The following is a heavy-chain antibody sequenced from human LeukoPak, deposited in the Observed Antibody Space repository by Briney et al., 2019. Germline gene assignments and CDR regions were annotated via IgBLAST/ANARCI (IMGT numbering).Heavy chain of an antibody. D-gene: IGHD3-22*01. CDR3: AKALYYYDSSGDGYFDY. CDR2: ISGSGGST. V-gene: IGHV3-23*01. Sequence: AGGSLRLSCAASGFTFSSYAMSWVRQAPGKGLEWVSAISGSGGSTYYADSVKGRFTISRDNSKNTLYLRMNGLRAEDTAVYYCAKALYYYDSSGDGYFDYWGQGTLVTVSS. J-gene: IGHJ4*02. CDR1: GFTFSSYA.